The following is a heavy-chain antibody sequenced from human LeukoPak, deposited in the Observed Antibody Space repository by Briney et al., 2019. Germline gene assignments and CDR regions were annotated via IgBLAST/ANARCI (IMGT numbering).Heavy chain of an antibody. D-gene: IGHD2-2*01. CDR3: ARGYCSSTRCYLNYYYMDV. J-gene: IGHJ6*03. Sequence: GRSLRLSCAASGFTFSSYAMHWVRQAPGKGLEWVAVISYDGSNKYYADSVKGRFTISRDNSKNTLYLQMNSLRAEDTAVYYCARGYCSSTRCYLNYYYMDVWGKGTTVTVSS. CDR1: GFTFSSYA. V-gene: IGHV3-30*01. CDR2: ISYDGSNK.